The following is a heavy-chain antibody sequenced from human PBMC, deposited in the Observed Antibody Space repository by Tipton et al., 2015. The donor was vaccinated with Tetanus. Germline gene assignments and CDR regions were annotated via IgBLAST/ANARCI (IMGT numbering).Heavy chain of an antibody. D-gene: IGHD6-13*01. CDR2: IYKTGDT. CDR3: ARGWGSSWYYFDY. J-gene: IGHJ4*02. Sequence: TLSLTCTVSGGSVSRSFWGWIRQAPGKGLEWIGNIYKTGDTNYNPSLKSRVTMSVDTSKRQSSLKLNSVTAADTAVYYCARGWGSSWYYFDYWGQGILVTVSS. CDR1: GGSVSRSF. V-gene: IGHV4-59*02.